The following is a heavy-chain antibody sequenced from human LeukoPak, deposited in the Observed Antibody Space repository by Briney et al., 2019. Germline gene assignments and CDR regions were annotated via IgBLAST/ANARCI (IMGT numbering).Heavy chain of an antibody. CDR3: AKFLPTHIVVANYYFDY. D-gene: IGHD2-21*01. J-gene: IGHJ4*02. Sequence: TGGSMRLSCAASGFTFSSYAMSWVRQAPGKGLEWVSAISGSGGSTYYADSVKGQFTISRDNSKNTLYLQMNSLRAGDTAVYYCAKFLPTHIVVANYYFDYWGQGTLVTVSS. CDR1: GFTFSSYA. V-gene: IGHV3-23*01. CDR2: ISGSGGST.